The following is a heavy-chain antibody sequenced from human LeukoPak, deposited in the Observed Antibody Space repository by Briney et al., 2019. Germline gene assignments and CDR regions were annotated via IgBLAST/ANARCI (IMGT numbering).Heavy chain of an antibody. CDR2: MNPNSGNT. CDR1: GYTFTSYD. D-gene: IGHD6-19*01. CDR3: ARPASIAVAGTRGYYMDV. J-gene: IGHJ6*03. V-gene: IGHV1-8*03. Sequence: ASVKVSCTASGYTFTSYDINWVRQATGQGLEWMGWMNPNSGNTGYAQKFQGRVTITRNTSISTAYMELSSLRSEGTAVYYCARPASIAVAGTRGYYMDVWGKGTTVTVSS.